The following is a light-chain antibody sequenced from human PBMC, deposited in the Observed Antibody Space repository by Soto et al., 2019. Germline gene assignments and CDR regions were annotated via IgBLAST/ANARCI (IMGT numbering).Light chain of an antibody. V-gene: IGLV2-14*03. CDR2: DVT. Sequence: QSALTQPASVSGSPGQSITISCTGSSSDIGSFSYVSWYQQHPGKVPKLIIYDVTKRPSGISNRFSASKSGNAASLTISGLQADDEADYYCSSYTTRSTVVFGGGTMLTVL. CDR3: SSYTTRSTVV. CDR1: SSDIGSFSY. J-gene: IGLJ3*02.